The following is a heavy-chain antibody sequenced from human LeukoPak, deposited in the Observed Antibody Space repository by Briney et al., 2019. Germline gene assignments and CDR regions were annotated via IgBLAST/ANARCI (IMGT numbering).Heavy chain of an antibody. CDR1: GFTLKNYA. D-gene: IGHD4-11*01. Sequence: GGSLRLSCSASGFTLKNYAMHWVRQAPGTGLEYVSGISFNGGSTNYADSVKGRFTISRDNSKNTLYLQMSSLRGEDTAVFFCVKGQGPTVYYYGMDVWGQGTTVTVSS. V-gene: IGHV3-64D*09. J-gene: IGHJ6*02. CDR2: ISFNGGST. CDR3: VKGQGPTVYYYGMDV.